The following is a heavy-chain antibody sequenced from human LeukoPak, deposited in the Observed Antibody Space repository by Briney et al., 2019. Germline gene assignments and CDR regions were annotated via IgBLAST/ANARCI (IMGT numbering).Heavy chain of an antibody. J-gene: IGHJ4*02. CDR1: GYTFTGYY. CDR3: ARAPGSNPIYYFDY. CDR2: INPTIGGT. Sequence: ASVKVSCKASGYTFTGYYMYWVRLAPGQGLEWMGWINPTIGGTNVAQKFQGRVTMTKDTSISTAYMELSRLRSDDTAVYYCARAPGSNPIYYFDYWGQGTLVTVSP. V-gene: IGHV1-2*02. D-gene: IGHD3-3*01.